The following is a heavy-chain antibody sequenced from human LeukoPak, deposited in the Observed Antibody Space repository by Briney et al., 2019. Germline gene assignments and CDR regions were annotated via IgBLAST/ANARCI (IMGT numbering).Heavy chain of an antibody. CDR2: ISSSSGYI. CDR3: ARDSGYCSSTGCYVHYFDY. CDR1: GFTFSSYA. V-gene: IGHV3-21*01. D-gene: IGHD2-2*01. Sequence: GGSLRLSCAGSGFTFSSYAMSWVRQAPGKGLEWVSSISSSSGYINYADSVKGRFTVSRDNAKNSLYLQMNSLRAEDTAVYYCARDSGYCSSTGCYVHYFDYWGQGTLVTVSS. J-gene: IGHJ4*02.